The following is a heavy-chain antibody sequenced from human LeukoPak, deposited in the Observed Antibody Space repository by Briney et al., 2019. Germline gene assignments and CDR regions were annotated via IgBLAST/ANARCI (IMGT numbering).Heavy chain of an antibody. CDR2: ISYDGSNK. CDR1: GFTFSSYA. V-gene: IGHV3-30-3*01. D-gene: IGHD6-13*01. CDR3: ARYAADGTNLFDY. Sequence: PGGSLRLSCAASGFTFSSYAMHWVRQAPGKGLEWVAVISYDGSNKYYADSVKGRFTISRDNSKNTLYLQMNSLRAEDTAVYYCARYAADGTNLFDYWGQGTLVTVSS. J-gene: IGHJ4*02.